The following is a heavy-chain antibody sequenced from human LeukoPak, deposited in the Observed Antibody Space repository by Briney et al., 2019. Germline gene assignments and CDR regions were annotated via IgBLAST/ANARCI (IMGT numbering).Heavy chain of an antibody. D-gene: IGHD6-13*01. CDR1: GFPFQNAW. J-gene: IGHJ4*02. CDR2: ISDSAGST. V-gene: IGHV3-23*01. CDR3: AKPPGIAAAGSGRGYYFDY. Sequence: GGSLRLSCGASGFPFQNAWMSWVRQAPGKGLEWVSTISDSAGSTYYADSVKGRFTVSRDNSKNTLYLQMNSLRAEDTAVYYCAKPPGIAAAGSGRGYYFDYWGQGTLVTVSS.